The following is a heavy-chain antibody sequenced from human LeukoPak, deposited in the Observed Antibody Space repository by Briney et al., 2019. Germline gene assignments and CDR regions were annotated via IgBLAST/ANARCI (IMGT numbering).Heavy chain of an antibody. J-gene: IGHJ6*02. CDR3: ARGGGLDV. Sequence: GGSLRLSCAASGFTFNTYTMNWVRQAPGKGLEWVASINHNGNVNYYVDSVKGRFTISRDNAKNSLCLQMSNLRAEDTAVYFCARGGGLDVWGQGATVTVSS. V-gene: IGHV3-7*03. CDR1: GFTFNTYT. D-gene: IGHD3-16*01. CDR2: INHNGNVN.